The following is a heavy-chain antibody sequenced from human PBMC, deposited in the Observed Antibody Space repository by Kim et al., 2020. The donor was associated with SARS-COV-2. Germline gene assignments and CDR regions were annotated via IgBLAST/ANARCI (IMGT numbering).Heavy chain of an antibody. J-gene: IGHJ6*02. D-gene: IGHD3-3*01. Sequence: ASVKVSCKASGYTFTSYAVHWVRQAPGQRLEWMGWINAGNGNTKYSQKFQGRVTITRDTSASTAYMELSSLRSEDTAVYYCARERWDDFWSGWENYYYYGMDVWGQGTTVTVSS. CDR1: GYTFTSYA. CDR2: INAGNGNT. V-gene: IGHV1-3*01. CDR3: ARERWDDFWSGWENYYYYGMDV.